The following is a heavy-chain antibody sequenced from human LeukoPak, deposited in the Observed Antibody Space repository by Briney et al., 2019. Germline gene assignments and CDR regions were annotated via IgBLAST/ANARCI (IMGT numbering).Heavy chain of an antibody. J-gene: IGHJ4*02. CDR1: GFTFRSYW. Sequence: QAGGSLRLSCAASGFTFRSYWMSWVRQAPGKGLEWVANIKQDGNEKYYVDSVKGRFTISRDNAKNSLYLQMNSLRAEDTAVYYCARGPEGFDYWGQGTLVTVSS. CDR2: IKQDGNEK. D-gene: IGHD1-14*01. V-gene: IGHV3-7*05. CDR3: ARGPEGFDY.